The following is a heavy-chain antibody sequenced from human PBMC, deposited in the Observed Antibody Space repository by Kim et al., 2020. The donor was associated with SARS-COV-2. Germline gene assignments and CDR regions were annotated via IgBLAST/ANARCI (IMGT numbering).Heavy chain of an antibody. V-gene: IGHV4-61*01. J-gene: IGHJ4*02. D-gene: IGHD3-22*01. CDR2: IYYSGST. Sequence: SETLSLTCTVSGGSVSSGSYYWNWIRQPPGKGLEWIGYIYYSGSTNYNPSLKSRVTISVDTSKNQFSLKLSSVTAAYTAVYYCARSTEYYDSSGYPNWGQRTLVTVSS. CDR1: GGSVSSGSYY. CDR3: ARSTEYYDSSGYPN.